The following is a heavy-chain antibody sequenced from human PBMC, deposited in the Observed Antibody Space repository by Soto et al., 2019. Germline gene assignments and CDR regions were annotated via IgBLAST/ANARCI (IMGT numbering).Heavy chain of an antibody. V-gene: IGHV3-30*18. CDR2: ISYDGSDK. D-gene: IGHD6-19*01. CDR1: GFTFTSYG. J-gene: IGHJ5*02. CDR3: GKFSDIEVPGMGDWFDP. Sequence: QVQLEESGGDVVQPGRSLRLSCKASGFTFTSYGMHWVRQAPGKGLEWVALISYDGSDKLYADSVEGRFTISRDNSKNTVYLQMNSLRIEDTAMYHCGKFSDIEVPGMGDWFDPWGQGTLVTVTS.